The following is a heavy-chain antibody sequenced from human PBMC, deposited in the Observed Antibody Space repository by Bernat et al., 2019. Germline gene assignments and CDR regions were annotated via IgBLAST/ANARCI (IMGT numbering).Heavy chain of an antibody. CDR2: ITTSTST. CDR1: GFTFSSYI. V-gene: IGHV3-48*01. CDR3: ARDGALYSGNYSLED. D-gene: IGHD1-26*01. Sequence: EVRLVESGGGLVPPWGSLRLSCSASGFTFSSYILHWVLQAPWKGLEWVSYITTSTSTHYADSVKGRFTISSDNDKNSLYLNMNSLRAEDTAIYYCARDGALYSGNYSLEDWGQGTQVTVSS. J-gene: IGHJ4*02.